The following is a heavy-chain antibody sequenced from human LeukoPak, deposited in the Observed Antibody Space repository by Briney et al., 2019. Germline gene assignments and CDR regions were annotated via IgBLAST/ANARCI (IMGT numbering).Heavy chain of an antibody. CDR1: GYSISSGYY. CDR2: IYHSGST. Sequence: PSETLSLTCTVSGYSISSGYYWGWIRQPPGKGLEWIGTIYHSGSTYYNPSLKSRVTISVDTSKNQFSLKLSSVTAADTAVYYCARGLYSSSSWGQGTLVTVSS. V-gene: IGHV4-38-2*02. CDR3: ARGLYSSSS. D-gene: IGHD6-6*01. J-gene: IGHJ5*02.